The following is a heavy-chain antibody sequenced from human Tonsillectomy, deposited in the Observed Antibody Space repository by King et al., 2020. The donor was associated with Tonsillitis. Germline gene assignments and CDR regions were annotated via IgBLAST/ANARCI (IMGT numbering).Heavy chain of an antibody. CDR3: AKGGEAVAVWFDP. V-gene: IGHV3-23*04. J-gene: IGHJ5*02. CDR2: IRGSGSNT. CDR1: GFTFSNYA. Sequence: VQLVESGGGLVQPGGSLRLSCAASGFTFSNYAMSWVLQAPGKGLELVSTIRGSGSNTYYADSVKARLTISSDNSKNTQYLQMNSLRAEDTAVYYCAKGGEAVAVWFDPWGQGTLVTVSS. D-gene: IGHD6-19*01.